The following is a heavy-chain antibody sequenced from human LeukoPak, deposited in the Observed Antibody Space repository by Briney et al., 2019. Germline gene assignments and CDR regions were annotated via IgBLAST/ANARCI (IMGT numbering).Heavy chain of an antibody. Sequence: KPSETLSLTCAVSDDSFSSHYWTWIRQPPGKGLEWIGYISYIGSTNYNPSLKSRVTISIDTSKNQFSLKLTSVTAADTAVSYCARDLVTVTKGFDIWGQGTMVSVYS. J-gene: IGHJ3*02. CDR2: ISYIGST. D-gene: IGHD4-17*01. CDR1: DDSFSSHY. V-gene: IGHV4-59*11. CDR3: ARDLVTVTKGFDI.